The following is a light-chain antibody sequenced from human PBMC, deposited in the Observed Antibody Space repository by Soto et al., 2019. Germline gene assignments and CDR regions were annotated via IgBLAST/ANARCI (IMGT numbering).Light chain of an antibody. V-gene: IGLV7-43*01. Sequence: QAVVTQAPSLTVSPGGTVTITCGSSTGAVTSDLHPTWFQQQPGKAPRALIFSANKKPSWTPARFSGSHPGGKAALTLSGVQPEDEAVYSCLFYDGGNHRVFGGGTKLTVL. J-gene: IGLJ3*02. CDR2: SAN. CDR3: LFYDGGNHRV. CDR1: TGAVTSDLH.